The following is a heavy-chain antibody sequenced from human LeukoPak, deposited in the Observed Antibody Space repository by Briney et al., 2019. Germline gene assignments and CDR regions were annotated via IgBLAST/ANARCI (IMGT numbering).Heavy chain of an antibody. CDR2: ISSSSSTI. CDR1: GFTFNNSS. Sequence: PWGSLRLSCAVSGFTFNNSSMNWVRQAPGKGLEWVSYISSSSSTIYYADSVKGRFTISRDNAKNSLYLQMNSLRAEDTAVYYCARDSPRSSWGQGTLVTVSS. D-gene: IGHD2-15*01. V-gene: IGHV3-48*01. J-gene: IGHJ5*02. CDR3: ARDSPRSS.